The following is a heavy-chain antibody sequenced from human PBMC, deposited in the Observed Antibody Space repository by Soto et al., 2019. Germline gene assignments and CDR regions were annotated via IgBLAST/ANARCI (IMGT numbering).Heavy chain of an antibody. CDR2: ISGSGGST. CDR3: AKDRAPYIAAAGNFAFDI. Sequence: GGSLRLSCAASGFTFSSYAMSWVRQAPGKGLEWVSAISGSGGSTYYADSVKGRFTISRDNSKNTLYLQMNSLRAEDTAVYYCAKDRAPYIAAAGNFAFDIWGQGTMVTVSS. V-gene: IGHV3-23*01. J-gene: IGHJ3*02. D-gene: IGHD6-13*01. CDR1: GFTFSSYA.